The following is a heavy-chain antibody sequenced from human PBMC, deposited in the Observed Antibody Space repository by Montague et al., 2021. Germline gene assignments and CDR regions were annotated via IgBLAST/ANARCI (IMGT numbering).Heavy chain of an antibody. Sequence: SETLSLTCTVSRSFINSDYYWGWIRQPPGKVLEWVGSNSHGGRTYYNSSLNSRVTISDDTSNNYFPLKLSSVTAADSAMYYCGRERDRYYYMDIWGQGTTITVSS. CDR1: RSFINSDYY. CDR3: GRERDRYYYMDI. J-gene: IGHJ6*03. CDR2: NSHGGRT. V-gene: IGHV4-38-2*02.